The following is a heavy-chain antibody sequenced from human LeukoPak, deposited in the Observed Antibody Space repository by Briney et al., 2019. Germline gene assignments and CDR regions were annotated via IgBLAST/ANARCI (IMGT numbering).Heavy chain of an antibody. Sequence: GGSLRLSCAASGFTFDDYAMRWVRQAPGKGLEWVSLISWDGGSTYYADSVKGRFTISRDNSKNSLYLQMNSLRAEDTALYYCAKDISGSGNDAFDIWGQGTMVTVSS. CDR2: ISWDGGST. J-gene: IGHJ3*02. V-gene: IGHV3-43D*03. CDR1: GFTFDDYA. CDR3: AKDISGSGNDAFDI. D-gene: IGHD2-15*01.